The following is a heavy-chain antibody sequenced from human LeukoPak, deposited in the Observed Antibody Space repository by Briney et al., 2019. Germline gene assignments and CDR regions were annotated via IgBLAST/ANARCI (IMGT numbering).Heavy chain of an antibody. CDR3: ARQVGYSSSQGYYMDV. V-gene: IGHV4-59*01. Sequence: SETLFLTCTVSGGSTSSYSWSWIRQPPGKGLEWIGYIYYSGSTNYNPSLKSRVTIPVDTSKNQFSLKLSSVTAADTALYYCARQVGYSSSQGYYMDVWGKGTTVTVSS. J-gene: IGHJ6*03. CDR2: IYYSGST. D-gene: IGHD6-6*01. CDR1: GGSTSSYS.